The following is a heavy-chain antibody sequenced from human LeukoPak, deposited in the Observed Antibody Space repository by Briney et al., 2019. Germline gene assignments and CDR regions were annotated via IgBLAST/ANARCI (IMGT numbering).Heavy chain of an antibody. D-gene: IGHD6-6*01. V-gene: IGHV5-51*01. CDR1: GYSFTSYW. CDR2: IYPGDSDT. CDR3: ARHDIAVRPPRYYYYYYMDV. Sequence: GESLKISCKGSGYSFTSYWIGWVRQMPGKGLEWMGIIYPGDSDTRYSPSFQGQVTISADKSISTAYLQWSSLKASDTAMYYCARHDIAVRPPRYYYYYYMDVWGKGTTVTVSS. J-gene: IGHJ6*03.